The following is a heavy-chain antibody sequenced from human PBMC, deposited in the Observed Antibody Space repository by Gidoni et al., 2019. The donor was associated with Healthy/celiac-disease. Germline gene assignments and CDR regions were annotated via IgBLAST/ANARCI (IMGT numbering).Heavy chain of an antibody. Sequence: QVQLVESGGGVVQPGRSLRLSSAASGFTFRSYAMHWVRQAPGKGLEWVAVISYDGSNKYYADSVKGRFTISRDNSKNTLYLQMNSLRAEDTAVYYCARQQWLPRGYFDYWGQGTLVTVSS. D-gene: IGHD6-19*01. J-gene: IGHJ4*02. CDR2: ISYDGSNK. V-gene: IGHV3-30-3*01. CDR3: ARQQWLPRGYFDY. CDR1: GFTFRSYA.